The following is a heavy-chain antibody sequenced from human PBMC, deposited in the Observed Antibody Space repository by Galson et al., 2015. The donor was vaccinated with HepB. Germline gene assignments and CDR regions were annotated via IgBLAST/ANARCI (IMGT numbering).Heavy chain of an antibody. V-gene: IGHV3-9*01. CDR2: INWNSGDI. CDR1: GFTFDDYA. D-gene: IGHD3-10*01. Sequence: SLRLSCAGSGFTFDDYAMHWVRQTPGRGLEWVTGINWNSGDIGYVESVRGAFTISRDNTKNSLYLQMNSLRPEDKALYYCANDRWKTMVQGVGWFYPWGQGTLVTVSS. CDR3: ANDRWKTMVQGVGWFYP. J-gene: IGHJ5*02.